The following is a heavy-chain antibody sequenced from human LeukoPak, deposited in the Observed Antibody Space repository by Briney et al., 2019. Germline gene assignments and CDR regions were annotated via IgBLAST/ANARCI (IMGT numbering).Heavy chain of an antibody. V-gene: IGHV3-23*01. CDR2: IYYGGAGI. CDR3: AKDVAPDSGWDLDY. J-gene: IGHJ4*02. CDR1: GFTFSTYT. D-gene: IGHD6-19*01. Sequence: GGSLRLSCAASGFTFSTYTMSWVRQAPGKGLEWVSSIYYGGAGIFYADSVKGRFTISRDNSKNTLYLQMNSLRAEDTAVYYCAKDVAPDSGWDLDYWGQGTLVTGSS.